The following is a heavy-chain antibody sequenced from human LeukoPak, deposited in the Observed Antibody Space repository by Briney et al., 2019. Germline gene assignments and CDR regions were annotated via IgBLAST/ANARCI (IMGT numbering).Heavy chain of an antibody. CDR2: IYYSRST. CDR3: ARHGVVTDYYYYYYMDV. Sequence: SETLSLTCTVSGGSISSSSYYWGWIRQPPGKGLEWIGSIYYSRSTYYNPSLKSRVTISVDTSKNQFSLKLSSVTAADTAVYYCARHGVVTDYYYYYYMDVWGKGTTVTVSS. CDR1: GGSISSSSYY. V-gene: IGHV4-39*01. D-gene: IGHD3-3*01. J-gene: IGHJ6*03.